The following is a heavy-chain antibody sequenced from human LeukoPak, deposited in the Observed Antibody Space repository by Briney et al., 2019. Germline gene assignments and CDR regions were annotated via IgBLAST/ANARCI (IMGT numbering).Heavy chain of an antibody. CDR3: ATDEGVIPFDP. J-gene: IGHJ5*02. D-gene: IGHD3-16*02. Sequence: GGSLRLSCAASGLTFNTSWMHWVRQVPGKGLVWVSRINPEGTRTTYADSVRGRFTISRDNAKNILFLQMNSLRTDDTAVYYCATDEGVIPFDPWGQGTLVTVSS. CDR1: GLTFNTSW. V-gene: IGHV3-74*01. CDR2: INPEGTRT.